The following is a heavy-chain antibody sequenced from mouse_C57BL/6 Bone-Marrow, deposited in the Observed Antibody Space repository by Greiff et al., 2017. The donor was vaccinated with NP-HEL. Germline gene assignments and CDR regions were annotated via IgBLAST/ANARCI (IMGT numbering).Heavy chain of an antibody. J-gene: IGHJ1*03. Sequence: VQLQQSGAELVKPGASVKMSCKASGYTFTSYWITWVKQRPGQGLEWIGDIYPGSGSTNYNEKFKSKATLTVDTSSSTAYMQLSSLTSEDSAVYYCARSLTTVVADWYFDVWGTGTTVTVSS. CDR1: GYTFTSYW. V-gene: IGHV1-55*01. D-gene: IGHD1-1*01. CDR3: ARSLTTVVADWYFDV. CDR2: IYPGSGST.